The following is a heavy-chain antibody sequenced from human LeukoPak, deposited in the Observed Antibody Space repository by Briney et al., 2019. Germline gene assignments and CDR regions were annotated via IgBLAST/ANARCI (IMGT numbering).Heavy chain of an antibody. CDR2: INPDGSEK. Sequence: TGESLTLSCAASGFTFSGSWMSWVRQTPGKGLEWVANINPDGSEKFHSDSVKGRFTISRDSAKNSLYLQMNSLRTEDTAMYYCARDRTRPNYWGQGTLVTVSS. J-gene: IGHJ4*02. CDR3: ARDRTRPNY. CDR1: GFTFSGSW. V-gene: IGHV3-7*01. D-gene: IGHD2-2*01.